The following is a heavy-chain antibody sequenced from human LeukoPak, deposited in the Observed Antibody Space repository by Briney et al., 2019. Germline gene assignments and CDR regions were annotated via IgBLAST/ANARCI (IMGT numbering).Heavy chain of an antibody. CDR2: IKSRHSGGTT. Sequence: GGSLRLSCAASGFTFIDAWMTWVRQAPGKGLEWVGHIKSRHSGGTTDYAASVKGRFTFSRDESKNTLYLQMNSLKTEDTAVYYCAKDGPFRGGGAFLSGGRGALVTVS. D-gene: IGHD3-16*01. CDR1: GFTFIDAW. V-gene: IGHV3-15*05. J-gene: IGHJ4*02. CDR3: AKDGPFRGGGAFLS.